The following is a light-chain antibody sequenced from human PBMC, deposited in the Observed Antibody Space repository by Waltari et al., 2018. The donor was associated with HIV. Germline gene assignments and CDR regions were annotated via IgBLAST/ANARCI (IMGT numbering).Light chain of an antibody. CDR1: ESLSSW. V-gene: IGKV1-5*03. CDR3: QQYNSYPLT. J-gene: IGKJ4*01. CDR2: KAS. Sequence: DTQMTQSPDTLSASVGARVTIVCRANESLSSWLAWYQQRPGMRPKLLIYKASVLERGVSARFSGSGSGTNFALTISDLQADDVATYFCQQYNSYPLTVGGGTKVEI.